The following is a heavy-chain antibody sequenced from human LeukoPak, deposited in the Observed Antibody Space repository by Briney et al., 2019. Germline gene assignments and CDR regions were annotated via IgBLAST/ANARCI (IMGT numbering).Heavy chain of an antibody. CDR2: INQDGSER. CDR3: ARAVETGVDYFDP. J-gene: IGHJ5*02. Sequence: PGGSLSLSCAASGFTFRSYWMSWVRQAPGKGLEWVANINQDGSERYYVDYVKGRFTISRDNAKNSLYLQVDSLRAEDTAVYYCARAVETGVDYFDPWGQGTLVTVSS. CDR1: GFTFRSYW. D-gene: IGHD1-1*01. V-gene: IGHV3-7*04.